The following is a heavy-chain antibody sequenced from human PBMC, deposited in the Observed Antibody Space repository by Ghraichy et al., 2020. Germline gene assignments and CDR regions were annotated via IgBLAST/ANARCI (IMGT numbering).Heavy chain of an antibody. Sequence: GGSLRLSCAASGFTFSSYAMSWVRQAPGKGLEWVSAISGSGGNTYYADSVKGRFTISRDNSKNTLYLQMDSLRAEDTAVYYCAKIFSGTYYLASIDYWGQGTLVTVSS. CDR1: GFTFSSYA. CDR2: ISGSGGNT. V-gene: IGHV3-23*01. J-gene: IGHJ4*02. D-gene: IGHD1-26*01. CDR3: AKIFSGTYYLASIDY.